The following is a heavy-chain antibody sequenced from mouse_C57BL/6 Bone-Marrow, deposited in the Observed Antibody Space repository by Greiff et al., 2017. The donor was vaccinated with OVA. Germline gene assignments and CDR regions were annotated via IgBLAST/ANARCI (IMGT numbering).Heavy chain of an antibody. V-gene: IGHV1-59*01. J-gene: IGHJ2*01. Sequence: QVQLQQPGAELVRPGTSVKLSCKASGYTFTSYWMHWVKQRPGQGLEWIGVIDPSDSYTNYNQKFKGKATLTVDTSSSTAYMQLSSLTSEDSAVYYCAATVVAMDYFDYWGQGTTLTVSS. D-gene: IGHD1-1*01. CDR2: IDPSDSYT. CDR1: GYTFTSYW. CDR3: AATVVAMDYFDY.